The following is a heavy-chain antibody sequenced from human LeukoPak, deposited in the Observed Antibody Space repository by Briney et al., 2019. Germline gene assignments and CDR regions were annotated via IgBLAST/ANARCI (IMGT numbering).Heavy chain of an antibody. D-gene: IGHD3-10*01. V-gene: IGHV3-7*01. CDR1: GFTFASSW. CDR2: RKEDGSEK. J-gene: IGHJ3*02. Sequence: GGALRLSCVVSGFTFASSWMTWVRQAPGKGLEWVANRKEDGSEKHYVDSVKGRFTISRDNAKNSLYLQMNSLRAEDTAVYYCAREPGIGYAFDIWGQGTMVTVSS. CDR3: AREPGIGYAFDI.